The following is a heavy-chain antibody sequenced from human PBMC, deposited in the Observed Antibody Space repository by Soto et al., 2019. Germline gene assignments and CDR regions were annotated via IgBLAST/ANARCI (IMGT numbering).Heavy chain of an antibody. V-gene: IGHV4-30-2*01. Sequence: SETLSLTCAVSGGSISSGGYSWSWIRQPPGKGLEWIGYIYHSGSTYYNPSLKSRVTISVDRSKNQFSLKLSSVTAADTAVYYCARRTNYGDYSFDYWGQGILVTVSS. CDR3: ARRTNYGDYSFDY. CDR2: IYHSGST. J-gene: IGHJ4*02. CDR1: GGSISSGGYS. D-gene: IGHD2-21*02.